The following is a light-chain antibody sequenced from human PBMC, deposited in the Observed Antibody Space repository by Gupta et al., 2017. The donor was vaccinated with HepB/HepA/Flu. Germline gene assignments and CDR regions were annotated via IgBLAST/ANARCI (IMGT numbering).Light chain of an antibody. CDR2: GNT. V-gene: IGLV1-40*01. CDR3: PSCDSSLSAGV. J-gene: IGLJ3*02. CDR1: SSNIGSGYD. Sequence: HSVLTQPPSVSWPRVPTVATSGTGGSSNIGSGYDVHWYQQIPGTAPKVVICGNTNRPSGVPDRFSGSKSGTSASLAICGLQAEEEADYYCPSCDSSLSAGVFGGGTKLTVL.